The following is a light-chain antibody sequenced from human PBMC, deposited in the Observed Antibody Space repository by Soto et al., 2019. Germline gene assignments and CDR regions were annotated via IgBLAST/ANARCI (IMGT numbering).Light chain of an antibody. CDR2: GAS. CDR1: QSVSSSY. Sequence: EIVLTQSPGTLSLSPGERATLSCRASQSVSSSYLAWYQQKPGQAPRLLIYGASSRATGIPDRFSGSGSGTDFTLTISRLEPEDFAVYSCQQYGSSPRWTFRQGTKV. CDR3: QQYGSSPRWT. V-gene: IGKV3-20*01. J-gene: IGKJ1*01.